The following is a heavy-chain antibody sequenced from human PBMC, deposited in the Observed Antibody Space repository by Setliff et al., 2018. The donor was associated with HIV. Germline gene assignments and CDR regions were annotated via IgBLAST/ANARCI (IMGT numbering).Heavy chain of an antibody. D-gene: IGHD3-22*01. V-gene: IGHV3-48*03. CDR3: AKGDSFVFSYVYPDY. Sequence: GGSLRLSCAASGFTFNSHEMNWVRLAPGKGLEWVSYISGSGSTIYYADSVKGRFTISRDNTKNSLYLQMNSLRAEDTAVYYCAKGDSFVFSYVYPDYWGPGTLVTVSS. CDR1: GFTFNSHE. J-gene: IGHJ4*02. CDR2: ISGSGSTI.